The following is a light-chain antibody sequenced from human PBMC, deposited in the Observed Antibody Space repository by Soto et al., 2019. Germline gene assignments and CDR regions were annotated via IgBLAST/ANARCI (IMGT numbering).Light chain of an antibody. J-gene: IGKJ4*01. CDR3: LQYDTYPLT. V-gene: IGKV1-5*03. CDR2: KAS. Sequence: DIQMTQSPSTLSASVGDRVTITCRASQSISSWLAWYQQKPGKAPKLLIYKASTLQSGVPSRFSGRGSGTEFTLTISSLQPDDFASYNCLQYDTYPLTFGRGTKVEIK. CDR1: QSISSW.